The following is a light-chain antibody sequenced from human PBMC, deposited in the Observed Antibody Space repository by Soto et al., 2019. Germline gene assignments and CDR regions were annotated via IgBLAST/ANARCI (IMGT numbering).Light chain of an antibody. CDR2: DAS. Sequence: DIQMTQSPSTLSASVGDRVTITCRASQSISDWLAWFQQKPGKAPKVLIYDASTLESGVPSRFSGSGSGTEFTLTISSLQPEDSAVYYCQPYNNWPLTFGGGTKVEIK. V-gene: IGKV1-5*01. J-gene: IGKJ4*01. CDR3: QPYNNWPLT. CDR1: QSISDW.